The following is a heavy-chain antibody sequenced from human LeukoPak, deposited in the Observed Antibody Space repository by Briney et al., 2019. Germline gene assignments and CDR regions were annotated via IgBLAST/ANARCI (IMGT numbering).Heavy chain of an antibody. CDR3: ARDYKHDYDLGY. J-gene: IGHJ4*02. Sequence: GGSLRLSCAASGFTFSSYWMSWVRQAPGKGLQWVANIKQDGSEKYYVDSVKGRFTIPRDDAKNSLYLQMNSLRAEDTAVYYCARDYKHDYDLGYWGQGTLVTVSS. D-gene: IGHD3-3*01. CDR1: GFTFSSYW. V-gene: IGHV3-7*01. CDR2: IKQDGSEK.